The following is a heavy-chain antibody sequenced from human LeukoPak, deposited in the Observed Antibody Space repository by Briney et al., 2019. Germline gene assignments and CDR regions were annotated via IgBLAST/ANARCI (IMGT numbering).Heavy chain of an antibody. J-gene: IGHJ3*02. D-gene: IGHD3-16*01. Sequence: SETLSLTCTISGGSISSYYWSWIRQPPGKGLEWIGYIYYSGSTNYNSSLKSRVTISVDTSKNQFSLKLSSVTAADTAVYYCARDARYGYDAFDIWGQGTMVTVSS. V-gene: IGHV4-59*01. CDR3: ARDARYGYDAFDI. CDR1: GGSISSYY. CDR2: IYYSGST.